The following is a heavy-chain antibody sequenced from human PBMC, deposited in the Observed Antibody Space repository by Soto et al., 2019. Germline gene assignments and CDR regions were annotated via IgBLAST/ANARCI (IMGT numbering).Heavy chain of an antibody. CDR3: ARERLGADSSGDYWNYMDV. CDR1: GGSISSGDYY. Sequence: QVQLQESGPGLVKPSQTLSLTCTVSGGSISSGDYYWSWIRQPPGKGLEWVGYIHDSGGTYYNPSLGSGLSISVDTSKTQFSLKLTSVTAADTAVYYCARERLGADSSGDYWNYMDVWGQGTTVTVSS. V-gene: IGHV4-30-4*01. J-gene: IGHJ6*02. CDR2: IHDSGGT. D-gene: IGHD3-22*01.